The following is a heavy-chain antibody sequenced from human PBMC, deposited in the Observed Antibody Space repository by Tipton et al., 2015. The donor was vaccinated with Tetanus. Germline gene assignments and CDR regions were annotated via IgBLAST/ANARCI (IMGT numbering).Heavy chain of an antibody. CDR2: VDRSGTT. CDR3: ARGSDIVVVPSVTRADWFDP. CDR1: GVSISGYY. D-gene: IGHD2-2*01. V-gene: IGHV4-4*07. J-gene: IGHJ5*02. Sequence: LRLSCTVSGVSISGYYWSWIRQPAGKGLEWIGRVDRSGTTTYNPSLKGRVTMSLDTSKNQFSLKLTSVTAADTAMYYCARGSDIVVVPSVTRADWFDPWGQGTLVTVSS.